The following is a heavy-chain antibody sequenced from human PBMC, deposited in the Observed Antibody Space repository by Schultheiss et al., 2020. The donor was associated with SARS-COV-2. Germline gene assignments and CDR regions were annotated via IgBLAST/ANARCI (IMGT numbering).Heavy chain of an antibody. D-gene: IGHD2-15*01. CDR1: RFSFSDYP. CDR3: TPAVVVAMYYYGMDV. CDR2: ITSSSNYK. Sequence: GGSLRLSCVASRFSFSDYPMHWVRQAPDKGLEWVSSITSSSNYKFYADSVKGRFTISRDNAKNTLYLQMNSLKTEDTAVYYCTPAVVVAMYYYGMDVWGQGTTVTVSS. J-gene: IGHJ6*02. V-gene: IGHV3-21*03.